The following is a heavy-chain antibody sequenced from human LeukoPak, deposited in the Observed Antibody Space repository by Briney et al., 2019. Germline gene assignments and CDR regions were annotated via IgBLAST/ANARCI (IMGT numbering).Heavy chain of an antibody. CDR3: AKEGPKPRAHCSSTSCYVGY. V-gene: IGHV3-23*01. Sequence: RGSLRLSCAASGFTFSSYAMSWVRQAPGKGLEWVSAISGSGGSTYYADSVKGRFTISRDNSKNTLYLQMNSLRAEDTAVYYCAKEGPKPRAHCSSTSCYVGYWGQGTLVTVSS. CDR1: GFTFSSYA. D-gene: IGHD2-2*01. J-gene: IGHJ4*02. CDR2: ISGSGGST.